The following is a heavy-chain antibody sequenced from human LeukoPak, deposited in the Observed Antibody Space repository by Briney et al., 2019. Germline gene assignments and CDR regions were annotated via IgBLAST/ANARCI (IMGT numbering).Heavy chain of an antibody. J-gene: IGHJ4*02. CDR3: AREPRRFGD. Sequence: ASVKVSCKASGYTFTSYGISWVRQATGQGLEWLGYMNPNSGYTGYAQKFQGRVTITSDTSINTAYMELSSLRSEDTAVYYCAREPRRFGDWGQGTLSPSPQ. CDR1: GYTFTSYG. D-gene: IGHD3-10*01. V-gene: IGHV1-8*03. CDR2: MNPNSGYT.